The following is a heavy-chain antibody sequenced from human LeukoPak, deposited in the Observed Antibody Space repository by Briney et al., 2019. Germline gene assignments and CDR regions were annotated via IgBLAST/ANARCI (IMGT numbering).Heavy chain of an antibody. V-gene: IGHV3-23*01. CDR1: GLTFSTFA. D-gene: IGHD3-22*01. CDR3: TKDRDGSGFLVGDWFDP. Sequence: GGSLRLSCEASGLTFSTFAMSWVREAPGKGPEWVSVISASDAATYYSDSVKGRFTVSRDNSKNTLYLQMNDVRTEDTALYYCTKDRDGSGFLVGDWFDPWGQGTLVTVSS. J-gene: IGHJ5*02. CDR2: ISASDAAT.